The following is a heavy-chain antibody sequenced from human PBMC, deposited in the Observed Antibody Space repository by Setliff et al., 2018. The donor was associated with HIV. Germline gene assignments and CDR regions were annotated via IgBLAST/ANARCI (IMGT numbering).Heavy chain of an antibody. CDR1: GFIFSGYW. CDR3: ARGSPHRSWLNEGLGL. V-gene: IGHV3-7*01. Sequence: SLKISCAASGFIFSGYWMSWVRQAPGKGLEWVANIRQDGSEEYYVDSAKGRFTISRDNAKNSLYLEMNSLRAADTAVYYCARGSPHRSWLNEGLGLWGHGTMVTVSS. D-gene: IGHD3-10*01. CDR2: IRQDGSEE. J-gene: IGHJ3*01.